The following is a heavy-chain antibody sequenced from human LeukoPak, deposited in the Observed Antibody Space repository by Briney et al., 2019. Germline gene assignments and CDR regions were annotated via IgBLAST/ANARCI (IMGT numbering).Heavy chain of an antibody. CDR1: GYRFTGYY. D-gene: IGHD5-24*01. J-gene: IGHJ4*02. V-gene: IGHV1-2*02. Sequence: ASVKVSCKASGYRFTGYYMHWVRQAPGQGLEWMGWINPNSGGTNHAQKFQDRVTMTRDTSINTAYMELSRLRSDDTAVYYCAREMATAHTTPDYWGQGTLVTVSS. CDR3: AREMATAHTTPDY. CDR2: INPNSGGT.